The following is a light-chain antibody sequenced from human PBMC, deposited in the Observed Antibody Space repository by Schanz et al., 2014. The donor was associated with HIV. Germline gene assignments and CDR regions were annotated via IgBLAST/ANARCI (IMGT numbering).Light chain of an antibody. V-gene: IGKV3D-20*01. CDR2: GAS. CDR3: QQYGSSPRT. J-gene: IGKJ1*01. Sequence: EIVMTQSPATLSVSPGERATLSCRASQSVSSSYLAWYQQKPGLAPRLLIYGASSRATDIPDRFSGSGSGTDFTLTISRLEPEDFAVYYCQQYGSSPRTFGQGTKVELK. CDR1: QSVSSSY.